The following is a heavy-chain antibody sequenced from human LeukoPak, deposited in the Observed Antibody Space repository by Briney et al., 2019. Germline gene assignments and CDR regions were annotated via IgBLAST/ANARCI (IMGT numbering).Heavy chain of an antibody. CDR1: GGSFSGYY. CDR2: INHSGST. CDR3: ARHNSGSGSILGN. V-gene: IGHV4-34*01. J-gene: IGHJ1*01. Sequence: SETLSLTCAVYGGSFSGYYWSWIRQPPGKGLEWIGEINHSGSTNYNPSLKSRVTVSVDTSKNQFSLKLTSVTAADTAVYYCARHNSGSGSILGNWGQGTLVTVSS. D-gene: IGHD3-10*01.